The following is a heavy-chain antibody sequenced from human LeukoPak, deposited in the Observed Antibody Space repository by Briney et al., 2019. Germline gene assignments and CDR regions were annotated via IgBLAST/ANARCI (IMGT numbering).Heavy chain of an antibody. CDR2: ISSSSSTI. Sequence: GGSLRLSCAASGFIFSTYSMNWVRQAPGKGLEWVSYISSSSSTIYYADSVKGRFTISRGNAKNSLYLQINTLRAEDTAVYYCARGPGGAFDFWGQGAMVTVSS. D-gene: IGHD1-1*01. V-gene: IGHV3-48*01. J-gene: IGHJ3*01. CDR1: GFIFSTYS. CDR3: ARGPGGAFDF.